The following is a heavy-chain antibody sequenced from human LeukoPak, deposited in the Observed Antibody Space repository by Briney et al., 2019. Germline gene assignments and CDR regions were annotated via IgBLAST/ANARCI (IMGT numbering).Heavy chain of an antibody. CDR1: RFTFSGYA. D-gene: IGHD5-12*01. CDR3: ARGESGSGYDLGW. J-gene: IGHJ4*02. Sequence: GGSLRLSPAASRFTFSGYAMHSVRQAPGQGVEYVSAISSNGGSTYYANSVKGRFTISRDNSKNTLYLQMGSLRAEDMAVYYCARGESGSGYDLGWWGQGTLVTVSS. CDR2: ISSNGGST. V-gene: IGHV3-64*01.